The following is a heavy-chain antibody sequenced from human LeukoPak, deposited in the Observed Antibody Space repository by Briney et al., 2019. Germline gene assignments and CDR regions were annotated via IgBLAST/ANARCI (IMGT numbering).Heavy chain of an antibody. CDR3: ARDLLVRGVRFDP. Sequence: GGSLRLSCVASGFTLSSFWMHWVRQAPGKGLVWVSRINSDGSSTTYADSVKGRFTISRDNAKNTLYVQMNSLRAEDTAVYYCARDLLVRGVRFDPWGQGTQVTVSS. D-gene: IGHD3-10*01. V-gene: IGHV3-74*01. CDR1: GFTLSSFW. CDR2: INSDGSST. J-gene: IGHJ5*02.